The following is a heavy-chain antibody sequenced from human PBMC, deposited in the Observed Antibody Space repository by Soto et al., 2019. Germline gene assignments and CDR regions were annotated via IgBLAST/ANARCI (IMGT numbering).Heavy chain of an antibody. V-gene: IGHV1-69*02. CDR1: GGTFSSYT. CDR3: ARAATVTNLDY. D-gene: IGHD4-17*01. J-gene: IGHJ4*02. Sequence: QVQLVQSGAEVKKPGSSAKVSCKASGGTFSSYTISWVRQAPGQGLEWMGRIIPILGIANYAQKFQGRVTITADKSTSTAYMELSSLRSEDTAVYYCARAATVTNLDYWGQGTLVTVSS. CDR2: IIPILGIA.